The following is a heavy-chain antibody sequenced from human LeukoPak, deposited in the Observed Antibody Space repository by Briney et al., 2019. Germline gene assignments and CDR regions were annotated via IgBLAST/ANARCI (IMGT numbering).Heavy chain of an antibody. CDR3: ARIRGGFFDAFDI. Sequence: GGSLRLSCAASGFPFSVYWMSWVRQAAGKGLEWVAKIRQDGSEKYYADSVKGRFTISRDNAKTSLYVQMNSLRAEDTAVYYCARIRGGFFDAFDIWGQGTMVTVSS. D-gene: IGHD3-16*01. J-gene: IGHJ3*02. CDR2: IRQDGSEK. V-gene: IGHV3-7*01. CDR1: GFPFSVYW.